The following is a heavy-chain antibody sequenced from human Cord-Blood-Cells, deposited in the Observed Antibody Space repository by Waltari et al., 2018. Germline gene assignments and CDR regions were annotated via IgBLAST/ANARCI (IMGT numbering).Heavy chain of an antibody. CDR3: AKAETGGFDAFDI. J-gene: IGHJ3*02. V-gene: IGHV3-30*02. Sequence: QVQLVESGGGVVQPGGSLRLSCAASGFTFSSYGRPWVRRAPGKGLEWVAFIRYDGSNKYYADSVKGRFTISRDNSKNTLYLQMNSLRAEDTAVYYCAKAETGGFDAFDIWGQGTMVTVSS. D-gene: IGHD7-27*01. CDR1: GFTFSSYG. CDR2: IRYDGSNK.